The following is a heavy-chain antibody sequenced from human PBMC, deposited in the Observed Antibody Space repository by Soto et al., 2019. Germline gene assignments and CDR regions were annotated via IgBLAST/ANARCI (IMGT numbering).Heavy chain of an antibody. V-gene: IGHV4-34*01. CDR1: GGSFSTYY. CDR2: IYHTGGT. J-gene: IGHJ4*02. D-gene: IGHD3-16*01. Sequence: SETLSLTCGISGGSFSTYYSAWIRQPPGKGLEWIGGIYHTGGTIYNPSLKSRVIISLDISKNQFSLKLASVTAADTAMYYCARASTVWLESPAPLGHWGQGMLVTVSS. CDR3: ARASTVWLESPAPLGH.